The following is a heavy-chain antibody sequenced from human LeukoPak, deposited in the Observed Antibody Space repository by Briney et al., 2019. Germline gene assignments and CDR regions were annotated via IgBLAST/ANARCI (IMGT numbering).Heavy chain of an antibody. CDR1: GFTFGSSG. Sequence: GGSLRLSCAASGFTFGSSGMHWVRQAPGKGLEWVTFIRYDGSNKYYVDSVKGRFTISRDNSKNTLFLQMNSLRAEDTAVYFCVKGDGSAYFDYWGQGTLVTVSS. V-gene: IGHV3-30*02. J-gene: IGHJ4*02. D-gene: IGHD5-24*01. CDR3: VKGDGSAYFDY. CDR2: IRYDGSNK.